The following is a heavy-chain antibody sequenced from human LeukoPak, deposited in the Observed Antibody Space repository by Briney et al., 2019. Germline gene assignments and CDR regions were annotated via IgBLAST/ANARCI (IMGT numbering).Heavy chain of an antibody. D-gene: IGHD6-19*01. Sequence: MASETLSLTCAVYGGSFSGYYWSWIRQPPGKGLEWIGEINHSGSTNYNPSLKSRVTISVDTSKNQFSLKLSSVTAADTAVYYCARHGPYSSGWYEPFDYWGQGTLVTVSS. CDR3: ARHGPYSSGWYEPFDY. V-gene: IGHV4-34*01. J-gene: IGHJ4*02. CDR2: INHSGST. CDR1: GGSFSGYY.